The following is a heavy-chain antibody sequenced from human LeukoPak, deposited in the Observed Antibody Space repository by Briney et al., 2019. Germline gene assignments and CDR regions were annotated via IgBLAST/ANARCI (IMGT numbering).Heavy chain of an antibody. J-gene: IGHJ4*02. CDR2: IYHSGST. D-gene: IGHD2-2*01. CDR1: GGSISSGGYS. Sequence: SETLSLTCAVSGGSISSGGYSWSWIRQPPGKDLEWIGYIYHSGSTYYNPSLKSRVTISVDRSKNQFSLKLSSVTAADTAVYYCARVKWRCSSTSCPTFDYWGQGTLVTVSS. CDR3: ARVKWRCSSTSCPTFDY. V-gene: IGHV4-30-2*01.